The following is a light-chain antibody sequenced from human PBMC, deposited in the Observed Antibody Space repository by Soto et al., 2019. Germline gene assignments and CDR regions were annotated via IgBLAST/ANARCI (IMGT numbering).Light chain of an antibody. CDR1: QGIRSY. CDR3: QKYDTAPWT. J-gene: IGKJ1*01. CDR2: AAS. Sequence: DIQMTQSPSSLSASVGDRVTVTCRASQGIRSYLAWYQQRPGQVPKLLIYAASTLQSGVPSRFSGSGSGTDFTITISSLQPEDVATYYCQKYDTAPWTFGQGTKVEIQ. V-gene: IGKV1-27*01.